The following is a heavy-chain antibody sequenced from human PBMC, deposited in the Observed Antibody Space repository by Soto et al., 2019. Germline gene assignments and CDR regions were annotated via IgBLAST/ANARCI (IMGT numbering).Heavy chain of an antibody. CDR2: IYYRGNT. V-gene: IGHV4-31*02. Sequence: LNESGSGCSINRGGYHWTWIRQHPEKGLQWIGYIYYRGNTYYNPSLRSRLTISVDTSKNQFSLKLSSVTAADTAVYYCARGNQYYYGSGSYYNNWFDPWGQGTLVTVSS. CDR3: ARGNQYYYGSGSYYNNWFDP. D-gene: IGHD3-10*01. J-gene: IGHJ5*02. CDR1: GCSINRGGYH.